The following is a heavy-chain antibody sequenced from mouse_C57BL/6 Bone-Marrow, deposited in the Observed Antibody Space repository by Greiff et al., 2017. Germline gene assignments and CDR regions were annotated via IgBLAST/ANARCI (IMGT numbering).Heavy chain of an antibody. J-gene: IGHJ4*01. CDR1: DSEVFPIAY. CDR3: ARKHYYGSSFAMDY. D-gene: IGHD1-1*01. CDR2: ILPSIGRT. V-gene: IGHV15-2*01. Sequence: VQLQQSGSELRSPGSSVKLSCKDFDSEVFPIAYMSWVRQKPGHGFEWIGGILPSIGRTIYGEKFEDKATLDADTLSNTAYLELNSLTSEDSAIYYCARKHYYGSSFAMDYWGQGTSVTVSS.